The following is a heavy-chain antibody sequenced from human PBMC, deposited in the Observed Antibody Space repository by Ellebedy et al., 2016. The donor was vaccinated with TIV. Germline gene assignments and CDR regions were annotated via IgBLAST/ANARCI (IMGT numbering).Heavy chain of an antibody. CDR1: GFTFSSYT. CDR2: ISSSSSYI. V-gene: IGHV3-21*06. CDR3: ARVERAGGNSNDY. Sequence: GESLKISCAASGFTFSSYTINWVRQAPGKGLEWVSSISSSSSYIYYADSLKGRFTISRDNAKNSLFLQMNSLRAEDTAFYYCARVERAGGNSNDYWGQGTLVTVSS. D-gene: IGHD1-7*01. J-gene: IGHJ4*02.